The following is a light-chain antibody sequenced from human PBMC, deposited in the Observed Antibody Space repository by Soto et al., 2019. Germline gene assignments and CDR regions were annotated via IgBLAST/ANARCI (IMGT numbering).Light chain of an antibody. V-gene: IGLV2-8*01. CDR2: DVS. Sequence: QSVLTQPPSASGSPGQSVTISCTGTSSDVGGYNSVSWYQQHPGKAPKVMIYDVSKRPSGVPDRFSGSKSGNTASLTVSGLQAEDEADYYCSSYAGTNNVVFGGGTKLTVL. CDR1: SSDVGGYNS. CDR3: SSYAGTNNVV. J-gene: IGLJ2*01.